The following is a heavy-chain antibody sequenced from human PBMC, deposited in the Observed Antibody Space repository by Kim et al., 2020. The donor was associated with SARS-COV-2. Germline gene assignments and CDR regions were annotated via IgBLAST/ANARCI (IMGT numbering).Heavy chain of an antibody. CDR2: MNPNSGNT. CDR3: ARVSARDFWSGYYTPRGYYYYYYGMDV. J-gene: IGHJ6*02. V-gene: IGHV1-8*01. CDR1: GYTFTSYD. Sequence: ASVKVSCTASGYTFTSYDINWVRQATGQGLEWMGWMNPNSGNTGYAQKFQGRVTMTRNTSISTAYMELSSLGSEDTAVYYCARVSARDFWSGYYTPRGYYYYYYGMDVWGQGTTVTVSS. D-gene: IGHD3-3*01.